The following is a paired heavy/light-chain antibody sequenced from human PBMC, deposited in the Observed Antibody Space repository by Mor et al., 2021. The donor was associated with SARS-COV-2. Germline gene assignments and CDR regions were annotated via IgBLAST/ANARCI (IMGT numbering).Light chain of an antibody. CDR3: CSYAGTATYVV. CDR1: SSDVGSYNL. J-gene: IGLJ2*01. CDR2: EVT. Sequence: QSALTQPASVSGSPGQSITISCTGTSSDVGSYNLVSWYQQHPGKAPKLMIYEVTKRPSGVSNRFSGSKSGNTASLTISGLQAEDEADYYCCSYAGTATYVVFGGGTKLTVL. V-gene: IGLV2-23*02.
Heavy chain of an antibody. CDR1: GGSISGYY. CDR3: ARDPWGNCSGGSCWGNAFDI. CDR2: IYYPGST. V-gene: IGHV4-59*01. D-gene: IGHD2-15*01. Sequence: QVQLQESGPGLVKPSETLSLTCTVSGGSISGYYWSWIRQPPGKGLEWIGYIYYPGSTNYNPSLKSRVTISVDTSKNQFSLKLSSVTAADTAVYFCARDPWGNCSGGSCWGNAFDIWGPGTMVTVSS. J-gene: IGHJ3*02.